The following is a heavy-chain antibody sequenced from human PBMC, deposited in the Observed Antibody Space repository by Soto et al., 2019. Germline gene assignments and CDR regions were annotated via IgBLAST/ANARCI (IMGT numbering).Heavy chain of an antibody. Sequence: LGESLKISCKGSGYSFSTFWIGWVRQMPGKGLEWMGIIYPSDSDTRYSPSFQGQVTISADKSSRTAYLQWSSLKASDSAMYYCARLPQDYYYHGMDVWGKGTKVTVSS. CDR1: GYSFSTFW. V-gene: IGHV5-51*01. CDR3: ARLPQDYYYHGMDV. J-gene: IGHJ6*04. CDR2: IYPSDSDT.